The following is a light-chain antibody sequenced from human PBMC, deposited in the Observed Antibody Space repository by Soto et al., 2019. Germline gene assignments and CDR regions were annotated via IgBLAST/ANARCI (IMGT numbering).Light chain of an antibody. CDR2: GAS. J-gene: IGKJ2*02. CDR3: QQYNNWPPGT. CDR1: QSVSSN. Sequence: IVMTQSPATLSVSPGERATLSCMAIQSVSSNLDWYQQKPGQAPSLLIYGASTRATGIPARFSGSGSGTEFTLTISSLQSEDFAVCYCQQYNNWPPGTFGQGTKVEI. V-gene: IGKV3D-15*01.